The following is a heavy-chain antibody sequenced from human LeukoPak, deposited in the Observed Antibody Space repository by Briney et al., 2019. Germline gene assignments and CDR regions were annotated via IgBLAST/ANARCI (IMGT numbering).Heavy chain of an antibody. CDR3: ARVLTDYGDYGEWFDP. CDR2: IYHSGST. CDR1: GYSISSGYY. V-gene: IGHV4-38-2*02. J-gene: IGHJ5*02. D-gene: IGHD4-17*01. Sequence: SETLSLTCTVSGYSISSGYYWGWIRQPPGKGLEWIGSIYHSGSTYYNPSLKSRVTISVDTSKNQFSLKLSSVTAADTAVYYCARVLTDYGDYGEWFDPWGQGTLVNVSS.